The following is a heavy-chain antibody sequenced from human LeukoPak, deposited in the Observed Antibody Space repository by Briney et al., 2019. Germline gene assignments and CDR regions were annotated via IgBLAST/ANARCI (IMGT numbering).Heavy chain of an antibody. D-gene: IGHD3-9*01. J-gene: IGHJ4*02. CDR3: ATLKDILTGYYIDY. V-gene: IGHV1-18*01. CDR1: GYTFTSYG. Sequence: VASVKVSCKASGYTFTSYGISWVRQAPGQGLEWMGWISAYNGNTNYAQKLQGRVTTTTDTYTSTAYMELRSLRSDDTAVYYCATLKDILTGYYIDYWGQGTLVTVSS. CDR2: ISAYNGNT.